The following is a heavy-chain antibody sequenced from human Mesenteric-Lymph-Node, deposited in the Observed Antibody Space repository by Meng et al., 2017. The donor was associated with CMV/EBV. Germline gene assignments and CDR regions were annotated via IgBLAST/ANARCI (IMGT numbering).Heavy chain of an antibody. J-gene: IGHJ6*02. CDR3: ARDRKIYGMDV. CDR1: GGPISSYY. CDR2: IYYSGST. Sequence: SDTLSLTCTVSGGPISSYYWSWIRQPPGKGLEWIGYIYYSGSTNYNPSLKSRVTISVDTSKNQFSLKLSSVTAADTAVYYCARDRKIYGMDVWGQGTTVTVSS. V-gene: IGHV4-59*01.